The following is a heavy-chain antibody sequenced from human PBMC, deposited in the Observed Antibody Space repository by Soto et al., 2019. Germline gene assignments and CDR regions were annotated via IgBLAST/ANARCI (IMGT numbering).Heavy chain of an antibody. J-gene: IGHJ6*02. V-gene: IGHV3-23*01. D-gene: IGHD6-19*01. CDR2: ISGDTATT. CDR3: AKPLQQWLLQGSGVDV. CDR1: GFSFIEYS. Sequence: GGSRRLSCGAYGFSFIEYSMTWVRQAPGKGLQWVSAISGDTATTHYADSVKGRFTISRDNSRDTLYLQMNSLRVEDTAIYYCAKPLQQWLLQGSGVDVWGRGTTVTVSS.